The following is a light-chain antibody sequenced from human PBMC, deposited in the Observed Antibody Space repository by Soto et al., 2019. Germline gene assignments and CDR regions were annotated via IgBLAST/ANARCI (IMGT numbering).Light chain of an antibody. V-gene: IGKV3-20*01. Sequence: EIVLTQSPVTLSLSPGERGTLSCRASQNLGTLYLAWFQQKSGQAPRLLIYSASRRATGIPDRLTGSGSGTDFTLTINRVEPEDFAVYFCQQYAGSPRTFGQGTKVDIK. CDR3: QQYAGSPRT. CDR1: QNLGTLY. CDR2: SAS. J-gene: IGKJ1*01.